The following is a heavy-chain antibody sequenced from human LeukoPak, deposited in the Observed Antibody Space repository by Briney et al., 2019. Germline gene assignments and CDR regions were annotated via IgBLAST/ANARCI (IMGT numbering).Heavy chain of an antibody. CDR1: GFTFSSYW. V-gene: IGHV3-7*01. Sequence: PGGSLRLSCAASGFTFSSYWVSWVRQAPGKGLEWVANIKQDGGEKYYVESVKGRFTISRDNVKNSLYLQMNSLRVEDTAVYYCARARGGYDLDYWGQGTLVTVSS. CDR3: ARARGGYDLDY. J-gene: IGHJ4*02. D-gene: IGHD5-12*01. CDR2: IKQDGGEK.